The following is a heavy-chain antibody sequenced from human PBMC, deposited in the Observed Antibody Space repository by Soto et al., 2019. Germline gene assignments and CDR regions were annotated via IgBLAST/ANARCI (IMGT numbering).Heavy chain of an antibody. J-gene: IGHJ2*01. Sequence: PWGSLRLSCAASGFTFSTHDMHWVRQVIRRRLEWVSAISTAGNPHYADSVKGRFTVSRENAKNSLYLQMNGLTAGDTAVYYCAREWEVTGYWYFDLWGRGTLVTVSS. D-gene: IGHD2-21*02. V-gene: IGHV3-13*05. CDR2: ISTAGNP. CDR1: GFTFSTHD. CDR3: AREWEVTGYWYFDL.